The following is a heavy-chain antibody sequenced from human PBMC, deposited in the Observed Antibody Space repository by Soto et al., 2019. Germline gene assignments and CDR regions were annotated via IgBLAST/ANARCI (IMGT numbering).Heavy chain of an antibody. CDR2: ISYDGSNK. D-gene: IGHD2-21*01. V-gene: IGHV3-30-3*01. CDR1: GFTFSSYA. Sequence: QVQLVESGGGVVQPGRSLRLSCAASGFTFSSYAMHWVRQAPGKGLEWVAVISYDGSNKYYADSGKGRFTISRDNSKNTLYLQMNSLRAEDTAVYYCAREAYEDVWGQGTTVTVSS. J-gene: IGHJ6*02. CDR3: AREAYEDV.